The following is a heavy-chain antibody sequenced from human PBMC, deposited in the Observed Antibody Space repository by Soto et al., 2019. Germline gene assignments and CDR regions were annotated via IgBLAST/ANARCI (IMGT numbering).Heavy chain of an antibody. V-gene: IGHV1-18*01. D-gene: IGHD3-16*01. CDR2: ISAYNGNT. CDR3: ARGGTRLDN. J-gene: IGHJ4*01. Sequence: WLRQATGQGLEWMGWISAYNGNTNYAQKFQGRVTMTTDTSTSTAYMEVRSLRFYFTTMNYHARGGTRLDNCGQATLVTGSS.